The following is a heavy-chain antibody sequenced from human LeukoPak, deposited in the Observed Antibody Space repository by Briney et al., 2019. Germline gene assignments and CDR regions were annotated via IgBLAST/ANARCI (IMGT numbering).Heavy chain of an antibody. CDR2: INPNSGGT. Sequence: ASVKVSCKASGYTFTGYYMHWVRQARGQGLEWMGWINPNSGGTNYAQKFQGRVTITRDTSISTAYMELSRLRSDDTAVYYCARVGRGVVPTFDYWGQGTLVTVSS. D-gene: IGHD3-3*01. V-gene: IGHV1-2*02. J-gene: IGHJ4*02. CDR1: GYTFTGYY. CDR3: ARVGRGVVPTFDY.